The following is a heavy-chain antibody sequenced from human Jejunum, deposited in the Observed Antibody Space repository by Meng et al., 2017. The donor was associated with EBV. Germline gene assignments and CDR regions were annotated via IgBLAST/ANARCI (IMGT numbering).Heavy chain of an antibody. V-gene: IGHV3-74*01. J-gene: IGHJ4*02. CDR2: IDTYGSTT. CDR3: VRGGLGPWY. CDR1: GFTFSNAW. D-gene: IGHD3/OR15-3a*01. Sequence: QLVASGGCEVQPGGSLQLSFAASGFTFSNAWMHSLRQAPGKGLVLVSHIDTYGSTTNYAGSVKGRFTISRDNAKNTLSLQMNSLRVEDTAVYYCVRGGLGPWYWGQGTLVTVSS.